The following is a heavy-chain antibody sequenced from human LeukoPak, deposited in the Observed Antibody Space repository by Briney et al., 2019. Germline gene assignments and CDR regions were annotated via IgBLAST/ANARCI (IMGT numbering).Heavy chain of an antibody. CDR1: GFPFDDYG. Sequence: GGSLRLSCAASGFPFDDYGMNWVRQAPGKGLEWVSSISSSSSYIYYADSVKGRFTISRDNAKNSLYLQMNSLRAEDTAVYYCARAGGDYYLNAFDIWGQGTMVTVSS. J-gene: IGHJ3*02. V-gene: IGHV3-21*01. D-gene: IGHD2-21*02. CDR2: ISSSSSYI. CDR3: ARAGGDYYLNAFDI.